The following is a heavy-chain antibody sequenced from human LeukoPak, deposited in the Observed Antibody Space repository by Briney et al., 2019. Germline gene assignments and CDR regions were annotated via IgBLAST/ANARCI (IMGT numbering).Heavy chain of an antibody. CDR1: GFTFSSYG. CDR2: IWEDGGNK. Sequence: TGGSLRLSRAASGFTFSSYGVRWVSQAAGKGLGWVVVIWEDGGNKYYAASVKGRFTISRHNSKNTLYLQMNSLRAEHTAVYYCARERCTRGYFDYWGQGTLVTVSS. CDR3: ARERCTRGYFDY. J-gene: IGHJ4*02. V-gene: IGHV3-33*01. D-gene: IGHD2-15*01.